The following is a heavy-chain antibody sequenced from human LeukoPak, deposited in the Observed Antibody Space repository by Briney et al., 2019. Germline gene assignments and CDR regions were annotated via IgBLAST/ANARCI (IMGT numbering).Heavy chain of an antibody. V-gene: IGHV4-39*07. CDR3: ARWFGDYNWFDP. D-gene: IGHD3-10*01. J-gene: IGHJ5*02. Sequence: SETLSLTCSVSGGSISSSSYYWDWIRQPPGKGLEWIGSIYYSGSTYYNPSLKSRVTISVDTSKNQFSLKLSSVTAADTAVYYCARWFGDYNWFDPWGQGTLVTVSS. CDR1: GGSISSSSYY. CDR2: IYYSGST.